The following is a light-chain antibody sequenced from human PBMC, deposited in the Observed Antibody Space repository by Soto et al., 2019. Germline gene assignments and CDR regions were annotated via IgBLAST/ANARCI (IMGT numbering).Light chain of an antibody. V-gene: IGKV3-20*01. CDR3: QQYGSSSWT. CDR2: GAS. Sequence: EIVLTQSPGTLSLSPGERATLSCRASQSVSSSYLAWYQQKPGQAPRLLIYGASSRATGIPDRFSGSGSGTDFTLTISRLEPEDFQVYYCQQYGSSSWTFGPGTKVHIK. CDR1: QSVSSSY. J-gene: IGKJ1*01.